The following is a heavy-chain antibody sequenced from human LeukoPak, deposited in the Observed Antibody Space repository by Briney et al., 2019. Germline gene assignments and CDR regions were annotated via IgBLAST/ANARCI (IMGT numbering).Heavy chain of an antibody. J-gene: IGHJ5*02. CDR1: GGSVRSYY. CDR2: IYTSGST. D-gene: IGHD6-13*01. V-gene: IGHV4-4*09. CDR3: ARRYSSSWYNWFDP. Sequence: SQSLSLTCTVSGGSVRSYYWGWIRHPPGMRLECIGYIYTSGSTNYSTSLKSRVTISVATSKNQCSLKLSSVTAAYTAVYYCARRYSSSWYNWFDPWGQGTLVTVSS.